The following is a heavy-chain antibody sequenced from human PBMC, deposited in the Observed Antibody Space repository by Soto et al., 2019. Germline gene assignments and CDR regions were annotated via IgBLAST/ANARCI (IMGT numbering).Heavy chain of an antibody. CDR1: GGSISSGGYY. CDR2: IYYSGST. V-gene: IGHV4-31*03. Sequence: QVQLQESGPGLVKPSQTLSLTCTVSGGSISSGGYYWSWIRQHPGKGLEWIGYIYYSGSTYYNPCLKSRVTISVDTSKSQFSLKLSSGTAADTAVYYCARDVLPYSSSWYEGTFGPWGQGTLVTVSS. D-gene: IGHD6-13*01. CDR3: ARDVLPYSSSWYEGTFGP. J-gene: IGHJ5*02.